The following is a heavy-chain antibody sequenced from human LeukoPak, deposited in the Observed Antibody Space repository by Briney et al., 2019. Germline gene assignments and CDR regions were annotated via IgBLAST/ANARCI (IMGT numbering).Heavy chain of an antibody. CDR2: IYPRDGST. Sequence: ASVKVSCKASGYTFTSNYIHWVRQAPGQGLEWMGMIYPRDGSTSYAQKFQGRVTMTRDTSTSTVYMELSSLRSEDTAVYYCARGSRGSGYVNWGQGTLVTVSS. D-gene: IGHD5-12*01. V-gene: IGHV1-46*01. J-gene: IGHJ4*02. CDR1: GYTFTSNY. CDR3: ARGSRGSGYVN.